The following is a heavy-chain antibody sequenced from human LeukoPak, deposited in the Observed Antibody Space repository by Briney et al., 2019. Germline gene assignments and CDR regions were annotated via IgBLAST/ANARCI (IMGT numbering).Heavy chain of an antibody. V-gene: IGHV1-2*02. D-gene: IGHD3-3*01. CDR1: GYTFTGYY. J-gene: IGHJ6*03. CDR2: INPNSGGT. Sequence: VASVKVSCKASGYTFTGYYMHWVRQAPGQGLEWMGWINPNSGGTNYAQKFQGRVTMTRDTSISTAYMELSRLRSDDTAVYYCARSPYYDFWSGYSPYYYYYYYMDVWGKGTTVTVSS. CDR3: ARSPYYDFWSGYSPYYYYYYYMDV.